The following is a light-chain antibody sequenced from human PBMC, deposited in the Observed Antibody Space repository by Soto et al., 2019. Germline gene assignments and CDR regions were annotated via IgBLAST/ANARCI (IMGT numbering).Light chain of an antibody. CDR3: QQYRTSPIT. Sequence: EIVLTQSPGTLSLSPGERATLSCRASQSVSSTYVAWYQQKPGQSPRLLIYGASSRATGISDRFSGSGSGTDFTLTINRLEPEEFAIYYCQQYRTSPITFGQGTRLDIK. CDR1: QSVSSTY. V-gene: IGKV3-20*01. J-gene: IGKJ5*01. CDR2: GAS.